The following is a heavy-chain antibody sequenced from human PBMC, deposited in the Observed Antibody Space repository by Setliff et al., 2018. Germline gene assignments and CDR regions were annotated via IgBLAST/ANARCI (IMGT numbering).Heavy chain of an antibody. CDR2: IDWDDDK. Sequence: SGPTLVNPTQTLTLTCTFSGSSLSTSGMCVSWIRQPPGKALEWLARIDWDDDKYYSTSLKTRLTISKDTSKNQVVLTMTNMDPVDTATYYCARIRLGDYYDSSGYFDYWGQGTLVTVSS. V-gene: IGHV2-70*11. CDR1: GSSLSTSGMC. J-gene: IGHJ4*02. D-gene: IGHD3-22*01. CDR3: ARIRLGDYYDSSGYFDY.